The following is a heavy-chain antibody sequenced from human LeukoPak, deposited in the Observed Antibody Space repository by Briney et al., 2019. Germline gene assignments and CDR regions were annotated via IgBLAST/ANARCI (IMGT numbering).Heavy chain of an antibody. V-gene: IGHV1-2*02. D-gene: IGHD3-22*01. CDR1: GYTFTGYY. J-gene: IGHJ3*02. Sequence: ASVKVSCKASGYTFTGYYMHWVRQAPGQGLEWMGWINPNSGGTNYAQKFQGRVTMTRDTSISTAYMELSRLRSDDTAVYYCARDPITTALDDAFDIWGQGTMVTVSS. CDR2: INPNSGGT. CDR3: ARDPITTALDDAFDI.